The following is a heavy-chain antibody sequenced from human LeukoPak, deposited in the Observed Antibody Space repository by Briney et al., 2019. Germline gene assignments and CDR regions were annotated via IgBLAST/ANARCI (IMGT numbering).Heavy chain of an antibody. Sequence: GGSLTLSCAASALTFTSHSMNWVRQAPGKVLEWVSFISSSGSTIYYADSGKGRFSISRDNDKNSLYLQMSSLRDEDRDVYYCARGSSSWQYWGQGNLVNVSS. CDR2: ISSSGSTI. CDR3: ARGSSSWQY. J-gene: IGHJ4*02. V-gene: IGHV3-48*02. CDR1: ALTFTSHS. D-gene: IGHD6-13*01.